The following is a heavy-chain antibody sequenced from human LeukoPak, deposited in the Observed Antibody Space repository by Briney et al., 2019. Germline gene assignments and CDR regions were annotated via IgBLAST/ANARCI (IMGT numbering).Heavy chain of an antibody. CDR2: IIPIFGTA. CDR1: GGTFSSYA. CDR3: ARVNVRGSGGSHHFDY. V-gene: IGHV1-69*01. Sequence: SVKVSCKASGGTFSSYAISWVRQAPGQGFEWMGGIIPIFGTANYAQKFQGRVTITADESTSTAYMELSSLRSEDTAVYYCARVNVRGSGGSHHFDYWGQGTLVTVSS. D-gene: IGHD3-10*02. J-gene: IGHJ4*02.